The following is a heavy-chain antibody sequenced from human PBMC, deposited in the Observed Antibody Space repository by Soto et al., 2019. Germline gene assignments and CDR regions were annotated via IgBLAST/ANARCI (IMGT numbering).Heavy chain of an antibody. D-gene: IGHD3-16*01. V-gene: IGHV4-31*03. Sequence: QVQLQESGPGLVKPSQTLSLTCTVSGGSISSGGYYWSWIRQHPGQGLEWIGYIYYSGSTYYNPSLKSRVTISVDTSKDPFSLKLSSVTAADTAVYYCARREPMITCGGVTPGAFDIWGQGTMVTVSS. CDR1: GGSISSGGYY. CDR2: IYYSGST. CDR3: ARREPMITCGGVTPGAFDI. J-gene: IGHJ3*02.